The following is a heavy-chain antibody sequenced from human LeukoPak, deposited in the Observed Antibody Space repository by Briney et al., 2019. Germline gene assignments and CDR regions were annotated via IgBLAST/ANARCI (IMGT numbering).Heavy chain of an antibody. Sequence: ASVKLSCKASGYTFTSYGISWVRQAPGQGLEWMGWISAYNGNTNYAQKLQGRVTMTTDTSTSTAYMELRSLRSDDTAVYYCARSSAIRGRGPGVFDYWGQGTLVTVSS. V-gene: IGHV1-18*01. CDR1: GYTFTSYG. CDR3: ARSSAIRGRGPGVFDY. J-gene: IGHJ4*02. D-gene: IGHD3-10*01. CDR2: ISAYNGNT.